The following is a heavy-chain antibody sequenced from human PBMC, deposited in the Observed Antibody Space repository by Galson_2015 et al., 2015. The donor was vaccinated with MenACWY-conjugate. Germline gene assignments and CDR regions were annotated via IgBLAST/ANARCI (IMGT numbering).Heavy chain of an antibody. Sequence: SLRLSCAASGFSVSSKYMSWVRQAPGKGLEWVSDISGAGITYYADSVKGRVTISRDNSKNTLTLQMNSLRDEDTALYYCASRPGAEAGPFDVWGKGTTVTVSS. CDR1: GFSVSSKY. V-gene: IGHV3-53*01. J-gene: IGHJ6*04. D-gene: IGHD6-19*01. CDR2: ISGAGIT. CDR3: ASRPGAEAGPFDV.